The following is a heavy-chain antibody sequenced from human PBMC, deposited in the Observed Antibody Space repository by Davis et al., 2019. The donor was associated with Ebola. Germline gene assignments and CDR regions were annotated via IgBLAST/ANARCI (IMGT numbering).Heavy chain of an antibody. V-gene: IGHV4-59*08. Sequence: MPSETLSLTCTVSGGSISSYYWSWIRQPPGKGLEWIGYIYYSGSTNYNPSPKSRVTISVDTSKNQFSLKLSSVTAADTAVYYCARNTGGYSYGRFDYWGQGTLVTVSS. J-gene: IGHJ4*02. D-gene: IGHD5-18*01. CDR2: IYYSGST. CDR3: ARNTGGYSYGRFDY. CDR1: GGSISSYY.